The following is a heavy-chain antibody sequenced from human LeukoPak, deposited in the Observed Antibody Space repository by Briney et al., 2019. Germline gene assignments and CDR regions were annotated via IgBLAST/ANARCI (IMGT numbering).Heavy chain of an antibody. CDR3: ATGSGQGGY. D-gene: IGHD1-26*01. J-gene: IGHJ4*02. CDR2: ISSSSSYI. Sequence: PGGSLRLSCAASGFTFSSYIMNWVRQAPGKGLEWVSSISSSSSYIYYADSVKGRFTVSRDNAKNSLYLQMNGLRAEDTAVYYCATGSGQGGYWGQGTLVTVSS. CDR1: GFTFSSYI. V-gene: IGHV3-21*01.